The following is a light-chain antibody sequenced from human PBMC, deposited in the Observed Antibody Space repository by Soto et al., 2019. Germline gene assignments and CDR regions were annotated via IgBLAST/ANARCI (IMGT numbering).Light chain of an antibody. J-gene: IGLJ2*01. Sequence: QSALTQPASVSGAPGQSITISCTGTSSDVGKYTFVSWYGQHPGKAPKLIIFEVNKRPSGVSNRFSGSKSGNTASLTISGLQAEDEANYYCCLYGGSNNYVVVGGGTKLTVL. CDR1: SSDVGKYTF. V-gene: IGLV2-23*02. CDR2: EVN. CDR3: CLYGGSNNYVV.